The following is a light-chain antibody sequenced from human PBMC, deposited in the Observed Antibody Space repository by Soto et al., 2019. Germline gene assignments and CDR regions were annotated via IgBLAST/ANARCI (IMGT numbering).Light chain of an antibody. CDR3: SSYAGSNTPVV. CDR1: SSVVGGYNY. Sequence: QSALTHPPSASGSPGQSVTISCTGTSSVVGGYNYVSWYQQHPGKAPKLMIYEVSKRPSGVPDRFSGSNSGNTASLTVSGLQGEDEADYYCSSYAGSNTPVVFCGGTQLT. J-gene: IGLJ2*01. V-gene: IGLV2-8*01. CDR2: EVS.